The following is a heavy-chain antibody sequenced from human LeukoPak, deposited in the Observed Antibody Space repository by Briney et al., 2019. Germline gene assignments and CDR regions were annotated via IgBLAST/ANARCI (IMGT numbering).Heavy chain of an antibody. D-gene: IGHD6-19*01. Sequence: ASVKVSCKASGYTFTSYYMHWVRQAPGQGLEWMGIINPSGGSTSYAQKFQGRVTMTRDTSTSTVYMELSSLRSEDTAVYYCAREVIGYSSGWYSLNNWFDPWGQGTLVTVSS. V-gene: IGHV1-46*01. CDR3: AREVIGYSSGWYSLNNWFDP. J-gene: IGHJ5*02. CDR1: GYTFTSYY. CDR2: INPSGGST.